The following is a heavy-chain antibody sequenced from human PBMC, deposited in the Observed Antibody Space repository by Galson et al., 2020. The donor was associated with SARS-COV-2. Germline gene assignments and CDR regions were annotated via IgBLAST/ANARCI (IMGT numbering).Heavy chain of an antibody. J-gene: IGHJ4*02. CDR1: GFTSSNYW. V-gene: IGHV3-7*01. CDR2: IKQDGSEK. D-gene: IGHD3-3*01. Sequence: GGSLRLSCAASGFTSSNYWMSWVRQAPGKGLEWVANIKQDGSEKYYLDSVKGRFTISRDNAKNSLYLQMNSLRAEDTAVYFCTRDRVATITGYYFDYWGQGTLVTVSP. CDR3: TRDRVATITGYYFDY.